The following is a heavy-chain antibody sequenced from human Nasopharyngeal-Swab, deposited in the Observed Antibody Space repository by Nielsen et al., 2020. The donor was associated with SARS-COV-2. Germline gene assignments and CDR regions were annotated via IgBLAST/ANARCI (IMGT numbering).Heavy chain of an antibody. J-gene: IGHJ6*02. D-gene: IGHD4-17*01. CDR2: IKGKTDGGTT. CDR1: GFTFSNAW. V-gene: IGHV3-15*01. CDR3: TTPDYGDSVPGPYYYYGMDV. Sequence: GESLKISCAASGFTFSNAWMSWVRQAPGKGLEWVGRIKGKTDGGTTDYAAPVKGRFTISRDDSKNTLYLQMNSLKTEDTAVYYCTTPDYGDSVPGPYYYYGMDVWGQGTTVTVSS.